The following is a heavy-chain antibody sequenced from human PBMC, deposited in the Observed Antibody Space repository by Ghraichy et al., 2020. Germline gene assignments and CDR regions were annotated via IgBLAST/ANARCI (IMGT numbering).Heavy chain of an antibody. J-gene: IGHJ6*02. D-gene: IGHD2-2*01. CDR1: GFTFSGYT. CDR2: ISGSTSYI. V-gene: IGHV3-21*01. CDR3: ARWGGVPAAGNYYYAMDV. Sequence: GGSLRLSCTVSGFTFSGYTMNWVRQAPGKGLEWVSSISGSTSYIYYADSVKGRFTISRDNAKNSLYLKMNSLRPEDTAVYYCARWGGVPAAGNYYYAMDVWGQGTTVTVSS.